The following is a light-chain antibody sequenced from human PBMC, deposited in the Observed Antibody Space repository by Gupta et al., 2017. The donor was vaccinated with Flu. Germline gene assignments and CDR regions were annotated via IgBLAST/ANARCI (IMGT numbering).Light chain of an antibody. CDR1: QNLLYSPNNKNY. CDR2: WAS. V-gene: IGKV4-1*01. CDR3: QQYFDPPWT. Sequence: SLGERATINCKSSQNLLYSPNNKNYLAWFQQRPGQPPKLLIYWASSRESGVPDRFSGSGSGTDFTLTISSLRAEDVAVYYCQQYFDPPWTFGQGTKVEIK. J-gene: IGKJ1*01.